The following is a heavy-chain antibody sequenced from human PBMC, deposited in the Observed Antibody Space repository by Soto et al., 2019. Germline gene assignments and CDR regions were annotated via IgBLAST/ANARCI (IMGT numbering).Heavy chain of an antibody. D-gene: IGHD2-21*01. J-gene: IGHJ1*01. V-gene: IGHV3-23*01. CDR2: ISTNGGLT. CDR1: GFTFSVYA. CDR3: AKYSEKPYDAYLQQ. Sequence: EVQVLESGGGLVQPGGSLRLSCAASGFTFSVYAMSWVRQAPGKGLEWVSAISTNGGLTFYADSLRGRFTISRDNSKSTLYLHMNNLSGEYTAIYSCAKYSEKPYDAYLQQWGRGTLVTVSS.